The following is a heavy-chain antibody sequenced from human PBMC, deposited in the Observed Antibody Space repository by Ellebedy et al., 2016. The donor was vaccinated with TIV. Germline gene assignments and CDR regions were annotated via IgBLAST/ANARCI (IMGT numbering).Heavy chain of an antibody. J-gene: IGHJ4*02. Sequence: GESLKISCVASGFTFSKDAMSWVRQAPGKGLEWVSGISDSGGRTYYADSVKGRFTISRDNSKNTLYLQIDNLRAEDTAIYYCAKGRGGGSDSSAPRYYFDSWGLGTLVTVSS. CDR2: ISDSGGRT. CDR1: GFTFSKDA. D-gene: IGHD6-19*01. V-gene: IGHV3-23*01. CDR3: AKGRGGGSDSSAPRYYFDS.